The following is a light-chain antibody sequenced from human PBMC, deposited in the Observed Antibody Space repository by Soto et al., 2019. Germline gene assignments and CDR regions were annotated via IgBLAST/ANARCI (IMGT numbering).Light chain of an antibody. J-gene: IGKJ5*01. CDR1: QPLNNN. CDR2: VAS. CDR3: QQYEKWPPSIT. V-gene: IGKV3-15*01. Sequence: EIVMTQSPATLSVSPGDRATLSCRAGQPLNNNVAWYQHKPGQAPRLLIYVASTRATGISARFSGSGSGTEFTLTISSLQSEDFAVYYCQQYEKWPPSITFGQGTRLEMK.